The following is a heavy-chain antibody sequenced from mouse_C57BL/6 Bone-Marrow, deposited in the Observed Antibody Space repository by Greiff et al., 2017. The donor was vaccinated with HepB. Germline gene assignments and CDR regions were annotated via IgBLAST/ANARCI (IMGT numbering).Heavy chain of an antibody. D-gene: IGHD1-1*01. J-gene: IGHJ3*01. CDR3: ARVITTVVEGAWFAY. CDR2: IYPGDGDT. CDR1: GYAFSSSW. Sequence: VHLVESGPELVKPGASVKISCKASGYAFSSSWMNWVKQRPGKGLEWIGRIYPGDGDTNYNGKFKGKATLTADKSSSTAYMQLSSLTSEDSAVYFCARVITTVVEGAWFAYWGQGTLVTVSA. V-gene: IGHV1-82*01.